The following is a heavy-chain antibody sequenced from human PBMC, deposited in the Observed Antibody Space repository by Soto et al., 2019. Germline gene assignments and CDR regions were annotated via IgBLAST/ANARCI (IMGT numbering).Heavy chain of an antibody. Sequence: PGGSLRLSCAASGFTFSNAWMNWVRQAPGKGLEWVGRIKSKTGGGTTDYAAPVKGRFTISRDDSKNTLYLQMNSLKTEDTAVYYCTTRNYCSGGSCYYAWFDYWGQGTLVTVSS. J-gene: IGHJ4*02. V-gene: IGHV3-15*07. CDR3: TTRNYCSGGSCYYAWFDY. CDR2: IKSKTGGGTT. D-gene: IGHD2-15*01. CDR1: GFTFSNAW.